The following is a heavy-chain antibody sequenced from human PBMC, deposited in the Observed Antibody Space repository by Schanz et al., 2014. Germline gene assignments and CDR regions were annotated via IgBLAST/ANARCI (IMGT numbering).Heavy chain of an antibody. Sequence: QVQLVQSGAEVKKPGSSVKVSCKASGGTFSSYAISWVRQAPGQGLEWLGGIVPLIGTTNDAQKFQGRVRITADESTRTVHMELSSLRSDDTAVYYCARGLTMIEPKYAYWGQGTLVTVSS. J-gene: IGHJ4*01. CDR3: ARGLTMIEPKYAY. CDR1: GGTFSSYA. CDR2: IVPLIGTT. V-gene: IGHV1-69*01. D-gene: IGHD3-22*01.